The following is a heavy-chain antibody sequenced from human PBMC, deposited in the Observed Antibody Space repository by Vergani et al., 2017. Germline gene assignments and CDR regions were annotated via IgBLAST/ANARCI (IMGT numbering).Heavy chain of an antibody. D-gene: IGHD1/OR15-1a*01. J-gene: IGHJ4*02. V-gene: IGHV1-69*04. CDR2: IIPILGIA. Sequence: QVQLVQSGAEVKKPGSSVKVSCKASGGTFSSYAISWVRQAPGKGLEWMGRIIPILGIANYEQKFQGRVTITADKSTSTAYMELSSLRSEDTAVYYCASGTVQPGYWGQGTLVTVSS. CDR3: ASGTVQPGY. CDR1: GGTFSSYA.